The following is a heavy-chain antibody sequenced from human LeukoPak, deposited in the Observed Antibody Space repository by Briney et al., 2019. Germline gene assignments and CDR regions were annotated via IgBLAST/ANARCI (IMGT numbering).Heavy chain of an antibody. D-gene: IGHD4-11*01. Sequence: PSETLSLTCTVSGASISSYYWSWIRQPPGKGLELIGYIYYSGNPNYNPSLKSRVTISIDTSKSQFSLKLSSVTAADTAVYYCAIAARTTVTTWGQGTLVVVSS. CDR2: IYYSGNP. V-gene: IGHV4-59*01. CDR3: AIAARTTVTT. CDR1: GASISSYY. J-gene: IGHJ4*02.